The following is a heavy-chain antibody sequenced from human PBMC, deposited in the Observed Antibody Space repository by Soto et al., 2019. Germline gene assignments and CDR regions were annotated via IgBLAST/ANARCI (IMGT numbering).Heavy chain of an antibody. V-gene: IGHV3-66*01. CDR2: ISNYGTA. D-gene: IGHD3-3*01. CDR3: ARDSLGGADDFWQ. J-gene: IGHJ4*02. CDR1: GFTVSSHY. Sequence: EVQLVESGGGLVQPGGSLRLSCAASGFTVSSHYMTWIRQAPGKGLEWVSVISNYGTAYYADSVKGRFNISRDSSKNTIFLQMNSLRAEDTAVYHCARDSLGGADDFWQGGQGTLVTVSS.